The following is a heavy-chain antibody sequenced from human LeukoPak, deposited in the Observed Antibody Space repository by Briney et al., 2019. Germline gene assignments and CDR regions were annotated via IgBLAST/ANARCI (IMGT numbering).Heavy chain of an antibody. D-gene: IGHD2-21*02. CDR2: ISSNSGNT. CDR1: GYTFTSNG. J-gene: IGHJ4*02. CDR3: ARNTETAIPLPYYFDY. V-gene: IGHV1-18*01. Sequence: ASVKVSCKASGYTFTSNGISWVRQAPGQGLEWMGWISSNSGNTNYAQKFQDRVTLTTDTSTTTAYMELRSLRSDDTAMYYCARNTETAIPLPYYFDYWGQGTLVTVSS.